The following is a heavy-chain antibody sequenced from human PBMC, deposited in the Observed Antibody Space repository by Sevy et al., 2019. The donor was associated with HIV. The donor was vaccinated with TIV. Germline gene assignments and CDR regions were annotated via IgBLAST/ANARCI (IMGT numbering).Heavy chain of an antibody. Sequence: SETLSLTCSVSGDFINLYFWSWIRQPPGKGLEWIGYIYSSGSTIYNPSLKSRVTISLATSKDQFSLKLSSVTAADTAVYYCARESIGSVGDFDYWGQGTLVTVSS. D-gene: IGHD6-6*01. V-gene: IGHV4-59*01. CDR1: GDFINLYF. CDR3: ARESIGSVGDFDY. J-gene: IGHJ4*02. CDR2: IYSSGST.